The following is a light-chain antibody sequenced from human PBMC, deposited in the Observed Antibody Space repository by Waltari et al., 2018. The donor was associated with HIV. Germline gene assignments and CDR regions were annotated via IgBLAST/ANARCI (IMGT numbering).Light chain of an antibody. CDR1: RSISSW. CDR3: QYYKTYSRT. J-gene: IGKJ2*02. V-gene: IGKV1-5*03. CDR2: KAS. Sequence: DIQMTQSTSTLSASVADRATITCRASRSISSWLAWYQMKPGKAPKLLIYKASSLESGVSSRFSGSGSGTEFTLTISSLQPDDFATYYCQYYKTYSRTFGQGTKVEL.